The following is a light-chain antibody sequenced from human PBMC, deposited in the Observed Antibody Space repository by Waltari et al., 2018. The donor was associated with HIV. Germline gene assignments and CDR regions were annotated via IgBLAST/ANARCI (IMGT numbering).Light chain of an antibody. CDR2: HGN. Sequence: SDLTPPRPVSGSPGQSVPISSTAVGAYHYVSLYQQHPGKAPRLMIYHGNKRPSGVPDRFSGSKSGNTASLTISGLQAEDEAEYHCCSYAGSFTSHVFGTGTKVSVL. J-gene: IGLJ1*01. CDR3: CSYAGSFTSHV. CDR1: VGAYHY. V-gene: IGLV2-11*01.